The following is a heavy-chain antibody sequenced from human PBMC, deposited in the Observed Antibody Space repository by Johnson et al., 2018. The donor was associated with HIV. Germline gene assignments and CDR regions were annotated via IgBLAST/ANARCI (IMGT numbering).Heavy chain of an antibody. Sequence: VQLVESGGGLVQPGGSLILSCAASGFTFSRYWMHWVRQAPGKGLVWVSRISSDGTDTYYADSVKGRFTISRDNARNTMFVQMKSLRAEDTAVYYCARSGPNWAFDFWGPGTMVTVSS. CDR2: ISSDGTDT. J-gene: IGHJ3*01. CDR3: ARSGPNWAFDF. CDR1: GFTFSRYW. D-gene: IGHD1-1*01. V-gene: IGHV3-74*02.